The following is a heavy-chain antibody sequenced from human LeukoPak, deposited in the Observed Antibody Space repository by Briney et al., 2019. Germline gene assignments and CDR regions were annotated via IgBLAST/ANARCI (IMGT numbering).Heavy chain of an antibody. J-gene: IGHJ3*01. V-gene: IGHV4-59*08. Sequence: SETLSLTCTVSGGSINSYYWSWIRQPPGKGLEWIGNIYYTGDTNYNPSLKSRVSISLDTSRNQFFLNLSSVTAADTAVYYCARSFGSKNAFDVWGQGTVVTVFS. CDR3: ARSFGSKNAFDV. D-gene: IGHD3-3*01. CDR1: GGSINSYY. CDR2: IYYTGDT.